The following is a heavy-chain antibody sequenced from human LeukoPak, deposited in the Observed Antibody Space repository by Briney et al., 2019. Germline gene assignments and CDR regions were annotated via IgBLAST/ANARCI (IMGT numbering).Heavy chain of an antibody. CDR3: ARRGKLERRLYAFDI. D-gene: IGHD1-1*01. J-gene: IGHJ3*02. V-gene: IGHV4-39*07. CDR2: INHSGST. Sequence: SETLSLTCTVSGGSISSSSYYWGWIRQPPGKGLEWIGEINHSGSTNYNPSLKSRVTISVDTSKNQFSLKLSSVTAADTAVYYCARRGKLERRLYAFDIWGQGTMVTVSS. CDR1: GGSISSSSYY.